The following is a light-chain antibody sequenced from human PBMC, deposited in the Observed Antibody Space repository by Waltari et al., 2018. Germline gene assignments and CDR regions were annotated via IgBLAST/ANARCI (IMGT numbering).Light chain of an antibody. Sequence: TVVTQETSLTVSPGGTVTLTCSSSTGAVTSGSYPNWFQQQPGQPPRALIYNTNNRHSWTPARFSGSLLGGKAALTLSGVQPEDEADYYCLLYSSVNQDVIFGGGTKLTVL. CDR1: TGAVTSGSY. CDR3: LLYSSVNQDVI. CDR2: NTN. V-gene: IGLV7-43*01. J-gene: IGLJ2*01.